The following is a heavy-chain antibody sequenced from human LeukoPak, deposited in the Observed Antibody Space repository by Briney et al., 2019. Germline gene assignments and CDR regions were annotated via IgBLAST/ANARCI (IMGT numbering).Heavy chain of an antibody. CDR3: AKPYGDYSLPIDY. D-gene: IGHD4-17*01. V-gene: IGHV3-30*02. Sequence: PGGSLRLSCAASGFTFSSYGIHWVRQAPGKGLEWVAFIRYDGSNKYYADSVKGRFTISRDNSKNTLYLQMNSLRAEDTAVYYCAKPYGDYSLPIDYWGQGTLVTVSS. J-gene: IGHJ4*02. CDR2: IRYDGSNK. CDR1: GFTFSSYG.